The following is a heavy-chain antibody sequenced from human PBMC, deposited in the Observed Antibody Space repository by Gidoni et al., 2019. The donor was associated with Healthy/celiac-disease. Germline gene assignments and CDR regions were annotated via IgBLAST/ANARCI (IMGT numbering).Heavy chain of an antibody. J-gene: IGHJ4*02. D-gene: IGHD5-18*01. CDR1: GGSFSGYY. CDR3: ARVLDTAMDY. CDR2: INHSGST. Sequence: QVQLQQWGAGLLKPSETLSLTCAVYGGSFSGYYWSWIRQPPGKGLEWIGEINHSGSTNYNPSLKSRVTISVDTSKNQFSLKLSSVTAADTAVYYCARVLDTAMDYWGQGTLVTVSS. V-gene: IGHV4-34*01.